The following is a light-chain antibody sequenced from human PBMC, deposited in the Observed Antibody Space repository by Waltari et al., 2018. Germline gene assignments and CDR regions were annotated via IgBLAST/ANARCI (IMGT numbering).Light chain of an antibody. CDR3: QQFYSTPLT. CDR1: QSIFYSSTNKNY. Sequence: DIVMTQSPDSLAVSLGERATIHCKSSQSIFYSSTNKNYLAWYQQKPGQPPKLLIYWASTRESGVPDRFSGTGSGTDFTLTISSLQAGDVAVYYCQQFYSTPLTFGGGTKVEIK. J-gene: IGKJ4*01. CDR2: WAS. V-gene: IGKV4-1*01.